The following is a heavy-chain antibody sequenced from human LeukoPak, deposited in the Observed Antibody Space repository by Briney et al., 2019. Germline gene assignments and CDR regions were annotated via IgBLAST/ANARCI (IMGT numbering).Heavy chain of an antibody. CDR2: IYYSGST. Sequence: SETLSLTCTVSGGSINSTSNYWGWIGQPPGKGLEWIGSIYYSGSTSYNPSLKSRVTMSVATSRHQFSLKLSSVTAAATAVYYCAREITGTTEYHAFDYWGQGTLVTVSS. CDR1: GGSINSTSNY. V-gene: IGHV4-39*07. D-gene: IGHD1-7*01. CDR3: AREITGTTEYHAFDY. J-gene: IGHJ4*02.